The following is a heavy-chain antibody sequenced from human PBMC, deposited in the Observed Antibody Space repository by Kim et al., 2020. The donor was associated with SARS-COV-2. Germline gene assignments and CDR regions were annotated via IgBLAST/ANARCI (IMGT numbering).Heavy chain of an antibody. Sequence: GGSLRLSCAASGFTFSDYYMSWIRQAPGKGLEWVSYISSSSSYTNYADSVKGRFTISRDNAKNSLYLQMNSLRAEDTAVYYCARDGSIAAAGNDYWGQGTLVTVSS. CDR3: ARDGSIAAAGNDY. D-gene: IGHD6-13*01. CDR2: ISSSSSYT. J-gene: IGHJ4*02. CDR1: GFTFSDYY. V-gene: IGHV3-11*06.